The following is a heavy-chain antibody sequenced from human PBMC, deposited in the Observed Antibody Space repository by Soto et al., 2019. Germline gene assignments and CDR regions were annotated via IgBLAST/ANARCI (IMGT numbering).Heavy chain of an antibody. D-gene: IGHD2-15*01. CDR3: ARGYCSGGSCYRY. CDR1: GGSIISRSYY. J-gene: IGHJ4*02. Sequence: PSETLSLTCTFSGGSIISRSYYWGWIRQPPGKGLEWIGSIYYSGSTYYNPSLKSRVTISVDTSKNQFSLKLSSVTAADTAVYYCARGYCSGGSCYRYWGQGSQVTVSS. CDR2: IYYSGST. V-gene: IGHV4-39*01.